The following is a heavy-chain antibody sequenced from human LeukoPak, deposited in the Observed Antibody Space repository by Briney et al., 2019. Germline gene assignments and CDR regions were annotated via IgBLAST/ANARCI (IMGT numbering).Heavy chain of an antibody. CDR3: ARDSGWYPVDY. CDR2: IKEDGSEK. D-gene: IGHD6-19*01. J-gene: IGHJ4*02. Sequence: PGGSLRLSCAASAFTFSNNWMTWVRQAPGKGLEWVANIKEDGSEKNYVDSVKGRFTISRDNAKNSLYLQMNSLRAEDTAVYYCARDSGWYPVDYWGQGTLVTVSS. V-gene: IGHV3-7*01. CDR1: AFTFSNNW.